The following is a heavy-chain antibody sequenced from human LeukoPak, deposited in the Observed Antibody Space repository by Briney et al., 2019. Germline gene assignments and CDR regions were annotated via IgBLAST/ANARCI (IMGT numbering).Heavy chain of an antibody. CDR1: GFTFDNYA. V-gene: IGHV3-23*01. D-gene: IGHD7-27*01. CDR2: ISGSGGNT. CDR3: AKDYNWGRY. J-gene: IGHJ4*02. Sequence: PGGSLRLSCVASGFTFDNYAMNWVRQAPGKGLEWVSDISGSGGNTRYADPVKGRFTISRDNSENTLYLQMNSLRAEDTAVYYCAKDYNWGRYWGQGTLVAVSS.